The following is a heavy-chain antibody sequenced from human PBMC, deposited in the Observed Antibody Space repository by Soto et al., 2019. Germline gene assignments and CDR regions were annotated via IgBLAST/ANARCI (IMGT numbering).Heavy chain of an antibody. CDR1: GGSLSSYY. J-gene: IGHJ4*02. Sequence: QVQLQESGPGLVKPSETLSLTCTVSGGSLSSYYWSWIRQPPGKGLEWIGYIYYSGSTNYNPSLKSRVTISVATSKSQCSLQLSSVTAADPAVYYCARRYGSCVYYWDQGTLVTVSS. CDR3: ARRYGSCVYY. V-gene: IGHV4-59*08. D-gene: IGHD5-18*01. CDR2: IYYSGST.